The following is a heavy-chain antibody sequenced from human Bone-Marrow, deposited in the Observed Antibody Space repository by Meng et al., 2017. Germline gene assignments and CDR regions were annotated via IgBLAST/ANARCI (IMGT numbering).Heavy chain of an antibody. V-gene: IGHV1-8*02. J-gene: IGHJ4*02. CDR1: GYTFTSYY. Sequence: ASVKVSCKASGYTFTSYYMHWVRQATGQGLEWMGWMNPNSGNTGYAQKFQGRVTMTRNTSISTAYMELSSLRSEDTAVYYCARAGIAAAGVDYWGQGTLVTVSS. D-gene: IGHD6-13*01. CDR2: MNPNSGNT. CDR3: ARAGIAAAGVDY.